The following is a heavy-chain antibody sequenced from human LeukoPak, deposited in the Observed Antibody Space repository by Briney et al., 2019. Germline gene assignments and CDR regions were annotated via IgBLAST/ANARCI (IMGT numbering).Heavy chain of an antibody. CDR2: INHSGST. Sequence: GSLRLSCAASGFTFSRYAMSWIRQPPGKGLEWIGEINHSGSTNYNPSLKSRVTISVDTSKNQFSLKLSSVTAADTAVYYCARRVSAARRHYYMDVWGKGTTVTVSS. J-gene: IGHJ6*03. D-gene: IGHD6-6*01. CDR1: GFTFSRYA. CDR3: ARRVSAARRHYYMDV. V-gene: IGHV4-34*01.